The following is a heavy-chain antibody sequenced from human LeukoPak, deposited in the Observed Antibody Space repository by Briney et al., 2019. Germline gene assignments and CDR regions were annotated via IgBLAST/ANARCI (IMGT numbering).Heavy chain of an antibody. J-gene: IGHJ4*02. V-gene: IGHV4-59*01. D-gene: IGHD7-27*01. CDR1: GGSISSYY. Sequence: PETLSLTCTVSGGSISSYYWSWIRQPPGKGLEWIGYMHYIGSTNYNPSLKSRVSISLDTSKNQFSLRLSSVTAADTAVYYCARVDANWGFIDYWGQGTLVTVSS. CDR2: MHYIGST. CDR3: ARVDANWGFIDY.